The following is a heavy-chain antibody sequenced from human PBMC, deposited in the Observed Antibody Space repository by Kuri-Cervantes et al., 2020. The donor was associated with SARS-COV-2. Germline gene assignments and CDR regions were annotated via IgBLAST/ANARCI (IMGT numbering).Heavy chain of an antibody. CDR2: INPNSGGT. D-gene: IGHD4-17*01. J-gene: IGHJ5*02. CDR1: GYTFTGYY. CDR3: ARAGFFGDYGPSHWFDP. Sequence: ASVKVSCKASGYTFTGYYMHWVRQAPGQGLEWMGWINPNSGGTNYAQKFQGRVTMTRDTSISTAYMELSRLRFDDTAVYYCARAGFFGDYGPSHWFDPWGQGTLVTVSS. V-gene: IGHV1-2*02.